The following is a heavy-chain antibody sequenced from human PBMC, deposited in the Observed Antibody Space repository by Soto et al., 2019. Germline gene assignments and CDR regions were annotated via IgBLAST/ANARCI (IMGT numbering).Heavy chain of an antibody. V-gene: IGHV1-24*01. CDR3: ATASPNRIRYFDWFDP. Sequence: GASVKVSCKVSGYTLTELSMHWVRQAPGKGLEWMGGFDPEDGETIYAQKFQGRVTMTEDTSTDTAYMELSSLRSEDTAVYYCATASPNRIRYFDWFDPWGQGTLVTVSS. J-gene: IGHJ5*02. CDR1: GYTLTELS. D-gene: IGHD3-9*01. CDR2: FDPEDGET.